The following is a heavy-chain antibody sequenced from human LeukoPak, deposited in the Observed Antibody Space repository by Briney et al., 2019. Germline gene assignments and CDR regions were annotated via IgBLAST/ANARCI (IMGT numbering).Heavy chain of an antibody. CDR2: ISSSGSTI. Sequence: GGSLRLSCAASGFTFSSYEMNWVRQAPGKGLEWVSYISSSGSTIYYADSVKGRFTISRDNAKNSLYLQMNSLRAEDTAVYYCAKGGGTGAFDIWGQGTMVTVSS. D-gene: IGHD1-14*01. CDR1: GFTFSSYE. V-gene: IGHV3-48*03. J-gene: IGHJ3*02. CDR3: AKGGGTGAFDI.